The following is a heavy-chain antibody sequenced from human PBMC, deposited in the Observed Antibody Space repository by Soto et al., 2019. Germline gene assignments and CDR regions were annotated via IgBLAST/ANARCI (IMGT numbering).Heavy chain of an antibody. Sequence: ASVKVSWKASGYTFSSIGISWVRHAPGQGLEWMGWISPYNGNTYYAQRLQGRVTMTTDTSTSTAYMELRSLRSDDTAVYYCVRKEEGTHTAMVKYYHPPCGTHVSGPATTVTGSS. CDR2: ISPYNGNT. J-gene: IGHJ6*02. CDR3: VRKEEGTHTAMVKYYHPPCGTHV. D-gene: IGHD5-18*01. CDR1: GYTFSSIG. V-gene: IGHV1-18*01.